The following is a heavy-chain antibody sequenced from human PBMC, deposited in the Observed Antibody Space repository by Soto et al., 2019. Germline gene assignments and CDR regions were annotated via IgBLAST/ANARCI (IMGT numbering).Heavy chain of an antibody. CDR2: LIPILGIA. D-gene: IGHD4-4*01. V-gene: IGHV1-69*08. Sequence: QVQLVQSGAEVKKPGSSVKVSCKASGGTFSSYSFTWVRQAPGQGLEWMGRLIPILGIANYAQNFQGRVTINADKSTSTAYMELSSLRSEDTAVYYCATDKDSTYDYWGQGTLVTVSS. CDR3: ATDKDSTYDY. J-gene: IGHJ4*02. CDR1: GGTFSSYS.